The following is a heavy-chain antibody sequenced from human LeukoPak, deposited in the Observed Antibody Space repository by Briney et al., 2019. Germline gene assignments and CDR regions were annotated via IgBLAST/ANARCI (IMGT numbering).Heavy chain of an antibody. D-gene: IGHD4-17*01. Sequence: SETLSLTCAVSGGSISSGGYSWSWIRQPPGKGXXXIGYIYHSGSTYYNPSLKSRVTISVDRSKNQFSLKLTSVTAADTAVYYCARGEVTTSLSFDYWGQGTLVTVSS. CDR2: IYHSGST. V-gene: IGHV4-30-2*01. CDR3: ARGEVTTSLSFDY. J-gene: IGHJ4*02. CDR1: GGSISSGGYS.